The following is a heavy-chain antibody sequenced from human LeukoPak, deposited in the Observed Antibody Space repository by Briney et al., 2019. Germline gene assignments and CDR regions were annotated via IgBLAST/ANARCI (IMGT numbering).Heavy chain of an antibody. CDR2: ISNDESQK. V-gene: IGHV3-30*18. Sequence: GGSLRLSCVGSGFAFSDFGLHWVRQAPGKGLEWVTLISNDESQKYYVGSVKGRFTISRDNSKNTLYLHMNSLRGEDTAVYYCVKDRREGYNGPDHWGQETLVTVSS. CDR1: GFAFSDFG. D-gene: IGHD5-24*01. CDR3: VKDRREGYNGPDH. J-gene: IGHJ4*02.